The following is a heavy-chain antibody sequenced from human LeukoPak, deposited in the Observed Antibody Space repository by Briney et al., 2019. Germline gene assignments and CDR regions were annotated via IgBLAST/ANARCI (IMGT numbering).Heavy chain of an antibody. CDR2: INHSGST. V-gene: IGHV4-34*01. Sequence: PSETLSLTCAVYGGSFSGYYWSWIRQPPGKGLEWIGEINHSGSTNYNPSLKSRVTISVDTSKNQFSLKLSSVTAADTAVYYCATTGRAYCGGDCYPSAFDIWGQGTMVTVSS. CDR1: GGSFSGYY. D-gene: IGHD2-21*02. CDR3: ATTGRAYCGGDCYPSAFDI. J-gene: IGHJ3*02.